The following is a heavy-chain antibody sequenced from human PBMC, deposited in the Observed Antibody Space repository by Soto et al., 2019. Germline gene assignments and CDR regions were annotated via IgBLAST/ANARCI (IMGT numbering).Heavy chain of an antibody. CDR1: GYTFTSYG. D-gene: IGHD3-3*01. J-gene: IGHJ4*02. Sequence: QVPLVQSGAEVKKPGASVKVSCKASGYTFTSYGISWVRQAPGQGLEWMGWISAYNGNTNYAQKLQGRVTMTTDTSTSTAYMELRSLRSDETAVYYCARVVYDFWSGYLISEYWGQGTLVTVSS. V-gene: IGHV1-18*01. CDR2: ISAYNGNT. CDR3: ARVVYDFWSGYLISEY.